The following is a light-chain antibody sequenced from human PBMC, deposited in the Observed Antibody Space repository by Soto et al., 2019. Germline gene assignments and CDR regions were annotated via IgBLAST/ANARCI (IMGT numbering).Light chain of an antibody. CDR3: SSYTSSSSFV. Sequence: QSALTQPASVSGSPGQSITISCTGTSSDVGGYTFVSWYQQHPGKAPKLIIYDVSIRPSGVSSRFSGSKSGNTASLTISGLQAEDETDYYCSSYTSSSSFVFGTGTKVTVL. J-gene: IGLJ1*01. CDR1: SSDVGGYTF. CDR2: DVS. V-gene: IGLV2-14*01.